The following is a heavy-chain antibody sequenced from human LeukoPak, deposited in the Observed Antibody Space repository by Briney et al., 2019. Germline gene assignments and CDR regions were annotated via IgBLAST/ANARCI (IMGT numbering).Heavy chain of an antibody. J-gene: IGHJ4*02. CDR2: SSGSGSNT. CDR3: TKDYCSGASCPFDC. V-gene: IGHV3-23*01. Sequence: GGSLRLSCAASGCTFKNYAMNWVRQAPGKGLELVSASSGSGSNTYYADSVKGRFTISRDNSKNTLYLQMNGLKAEDTAVYYCTKDYCSGASCPFDCWGQGTLVTVSS. D-gene: IGHD2-15*01. CDR1: GCTFKNYA.